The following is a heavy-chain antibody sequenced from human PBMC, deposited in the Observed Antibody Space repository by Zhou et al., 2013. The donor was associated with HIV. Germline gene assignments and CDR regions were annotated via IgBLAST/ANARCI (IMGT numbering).Heavy chain of an antibody. CDR3: ARWGSRDGSTREIGDF. V-gene: IGHV4-4*08. D-gene: IGHD3-16*01. CDR2: IYTNGIT. CDR1: NGSISLFY. J-gene: IGHJ4*02. Sequence: QVQLQESGPGLVRPSETLSLTCTISNGSISLFYWSWIRQTPGKGLEWIGYIYTNGITTYNPSLKSRVDISIDTSKGQFPLRLSRATATDTAIYYCARWGSRDGSTREIGDFWGRGALVTRSPQ.